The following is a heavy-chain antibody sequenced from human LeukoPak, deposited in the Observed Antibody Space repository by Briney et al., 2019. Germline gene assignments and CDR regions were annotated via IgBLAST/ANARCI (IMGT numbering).Heavy chain of an antibody. V-gene: IGHV3-23*01. CDR1: GFTFGSYA. D-gene: IGHD2-2*01. Sequence: PGGSLRLSCAASGFTFGSYAMGWARRAPGKGRGWVSAIRGGGGSTYYADSGKGRFTISRDNSKNTLYLQMNSLRAEDTAVYYCAKVATNLGYCSSTSCYAWFDYWGQGTLVTVSS. J-gene: IGHJ4*02. CDR3: AKVATNLGYCSSTSCYAWFDY. CDR2: IRGGGGST.